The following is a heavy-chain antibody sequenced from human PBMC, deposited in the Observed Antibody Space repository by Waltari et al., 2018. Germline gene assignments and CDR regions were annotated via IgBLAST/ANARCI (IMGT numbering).Heavy chain of an antibody. J-gene: IGHJ4*02. CDR3: ATNSYTIFGVVIIGALGY. D-gene: IGHD3-3*01. Sequence: EVQLVQSGAEVKKPGATVKISCKASGYTFTDYYMHWVQQAPGKGLEWMGRVDPEDGETIDAEKFQGRVTITADTSTDTAYMELSSLRSEDTAVYYCATNSYTIFGVVIIGALGYWGQGTLVTVSS. CDR1: GYTFTDYY. V-gene: IGHV1-69-2*01. CDR2: VDPEDGET.